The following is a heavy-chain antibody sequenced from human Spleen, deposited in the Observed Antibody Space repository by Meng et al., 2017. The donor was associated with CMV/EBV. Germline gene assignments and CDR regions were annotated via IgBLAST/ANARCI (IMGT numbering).Heavy chain of an antibody. J-gene: IGHJ6*02. CDR2: IGTAGDT. CDR1: GFIFSRLD. CDR3: ARDIHGMDV. Sequence: GESLKISCAASGFIFSRLDMHWVRQVTGKGLEWVSGIGTAGDTYYPDSVKGRFTISRQNGKNSLYLQMNNLRAGDTAVYYCARDIHGMDVWGQGTTVTVSS. V-gene: IGHV3-13*01.